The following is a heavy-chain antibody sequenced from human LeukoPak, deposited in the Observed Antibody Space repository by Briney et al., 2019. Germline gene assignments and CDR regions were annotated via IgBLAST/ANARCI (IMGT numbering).Heavy chain of an antibody. V-gene: IGHV1-2*02. J-gene: IGHJ5*02. D-gene: IGHD1-1*01. CDR3: SRGAITNWNWFDP. Sequence: ASVKVSCKASGYVFTDYSIHWVRQPPGQGLDWVGWINTKSGGTNSAQKFQGRVTMTRDTSITTAYMELSRLTSDDTAVYYCSRGAITNWNWFDPWGQGTLVTVSS. CDR1: GYVFTDYS. CDR2: INTKSGGT.